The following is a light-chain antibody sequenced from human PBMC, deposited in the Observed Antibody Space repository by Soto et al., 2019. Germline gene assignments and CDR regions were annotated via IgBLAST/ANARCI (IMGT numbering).Light chain of an antibody. CDR3: VLYMGSGIPWV. Sequence: QAVVTPEPSLSVSPGGTVTLTCGLSSGSVSTSFYPGWYQQTPGQAPRTLIYSTNTRSSGVPDRFSGSILGNKAALTITGAQTDDECDYYCVLYMGSGIPWVFGGGTKLTVL. J-gene: IGLJ3*02. CDR1: SGSVSTSFY. CDR2: STN. V-gene: IGLV8-61*01.